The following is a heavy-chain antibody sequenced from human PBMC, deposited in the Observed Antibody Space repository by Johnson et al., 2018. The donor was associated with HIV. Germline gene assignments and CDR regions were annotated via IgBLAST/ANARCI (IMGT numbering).Heavy chain of an antibody. D-gene: IGHD6-19*01. V-gene: IGHV3-7*03. CDR3: ARERGYSSVLWKLSEDAFDI. Sequence: VQLVESGGGVVQPGRSLRLSCAASGFTFSSYWMSWVRQAPGKGLEWVANIKQAGSETYYVDSVKGRFTISRDNAKNSLNLQMNSLRAEDTAVYYCARERGYSSVLWKLSEDAFDIWGQGTMVTVSS. J-gene: IGHJ3*02. CDR2: IKQAGSET. CDR1: GFTFSSYW.